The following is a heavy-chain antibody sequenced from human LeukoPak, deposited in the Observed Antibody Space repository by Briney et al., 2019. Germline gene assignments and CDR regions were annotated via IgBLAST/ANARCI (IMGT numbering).Heavy chain of an antibody. J-gene: IGHJ4*02. CDR1: GYTFTGYY. Sequence: ASAKVSCKASGYTFTGYYMHWVRQAPGQGLEWMGWINPNSGGTNYAQKFQGRVTMTRDTSISTAYMELSRLRSDDTAVYYCARGVGGNARWRNFDWSKKIPMRDYFDYWGQGTLVTVSS. V-gene: IGHV1-2*02. CDR3: ARGVGGNARWRNFDWSKKIPMRDYFDY. D-gene: IGHD3-9*01. CDR2: INPNSGGT.